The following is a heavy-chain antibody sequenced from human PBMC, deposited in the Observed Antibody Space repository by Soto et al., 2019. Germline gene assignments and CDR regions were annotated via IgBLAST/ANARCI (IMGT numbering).Heavy chain of an antibody. V-gene: IGHV1-8*01. Sequence: RASVKVSCKASGYTFTSYDINWVRQATGQGLEWMGWMNPNSGNTGYAQKFQGRVTMTRNTSISTAYMELSSLRSEDTAVYYCARILSSGYDLAYAFDIWGQGTMVTVSS. J-gene: IGHJ3*02. CDR3: ARILSSGYDLAYAFDI. D-gene: IGHD5-12*01. CDR2: MNPNSGNT. CDR1: GYTFTSYD.